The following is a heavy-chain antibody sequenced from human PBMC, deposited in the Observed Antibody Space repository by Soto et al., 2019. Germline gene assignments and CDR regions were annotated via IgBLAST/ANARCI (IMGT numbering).Heavy chain of an antibody. CDR2: MNPNSGNT. V-gene: IGHV1-8*01. CDR3: ARGGHCSSTSCERYYYYGMHV. J-gene: IGHJ6*01. CDR1: GYTFTSYD. D-gene: IGHD2-2*01. Sequence: EASVKVSCKASGYTFTSYDINWVRQATGQGLEWMGWMNPNSGNTGYAQKFQGRVTMTRNTSISTAYMELSSLRSEDTAVYYCARGGHCSSTSCERYYYYGMHVWGQGTTVTVSS.